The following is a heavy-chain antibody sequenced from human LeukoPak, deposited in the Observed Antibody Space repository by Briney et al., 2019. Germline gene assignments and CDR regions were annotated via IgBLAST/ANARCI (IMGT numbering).Heavy chain of an antibody. Sequence: GGSLRLSCAVSGFTVSSNYFSWVRQAPGKGLEWFSVIYTEGTTYYADSVKGRFIISRDNSKNTVYLQMNSLRVEDTAVYYCASEGDWGQGTLVTVSS. J-gene: IGHJ4*02. CDR3: ASEGD. D-gene: IGHD3-16*01. V-gene: IGHV3-66*02. CDR1: GFTVSSNY. CDR2: IYTEGTT.